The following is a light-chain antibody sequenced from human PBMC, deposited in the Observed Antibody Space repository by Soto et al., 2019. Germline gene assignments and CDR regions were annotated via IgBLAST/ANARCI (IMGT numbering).Light chain of an antibody. CDR1: QSIGHW. CDR2: KAS. J-gene: IGKJ3*01. Sequence: DVQMTQTPSSLSASVGDRVILTCRASQSIGHWLAWYQQKPGKAPKLLIYKASSLESGVPTRFSGSGSGTDSTLTISSLQPEDFATYYCQQYNSYVFGPGTKVDIK. CDR3: QQYNSYV. V-gene: IGKV1-5*03.